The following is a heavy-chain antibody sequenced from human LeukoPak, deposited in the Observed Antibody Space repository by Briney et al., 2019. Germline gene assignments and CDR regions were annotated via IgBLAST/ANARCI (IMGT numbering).Heavy chain of an antibody. D-gene: IGHD6-19*01. CDR1: GFTFSSYA. CDR3: AGRGWFFDY. CDR2: ISYDGSNK. J-gene: IGHJ4*02. Sequence: GGSLRLSCAASGFTFSSYAMSWVRQAPGKGLEWVAVISYDGSNKYYADSVKGRFTISRDNSKNTLYLQMNSLRAEDTAVYYCAGRGWFFDYWGQGTLVTVSS. V-gene: IGHV3-30-3*01.